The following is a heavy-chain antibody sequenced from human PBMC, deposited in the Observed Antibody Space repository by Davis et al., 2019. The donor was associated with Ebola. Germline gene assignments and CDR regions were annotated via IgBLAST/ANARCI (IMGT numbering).Heavy chain of an antibody. J-gene: IGHJ6*04. V-gene: IGHV1-69*02. CDR1: RGTFSSYT. D-gene: IGHD6-19*01. CDR3: ACPVVVAGTPLGYYYGMDV. Sequence: AASVQVSCKASRGTFSSYTISWVRQAPGQGLEWMGRIIPILGIAKYAQKFQGRVTITADKSTTTAYMELSRLRSDDTAVYYCACPVVVAGTPLGYYYGMDVWGKGTTVTVSS. CDR2: IIPILGIA.